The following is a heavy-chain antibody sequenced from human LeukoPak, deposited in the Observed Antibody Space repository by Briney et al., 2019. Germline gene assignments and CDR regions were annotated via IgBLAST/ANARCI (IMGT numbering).Heavy chain of an antibody. CDR2: ISSSSSII. Sequence: GGSLRLSCAASGFTFSSYSMNWVRQAPGKGLEWVSYISSSSSIIYYADSVKGRFTISRDNAKNSLYLQMNSLRDEDTAVYYCARDLYSSGWARDYYYYYGMDVWGQGTTVTVSS. CDR3: ARDLYSSGWARDYYYYYGMDV. D-gene: IGHD6-19*01. CDR1: GFTFSSYS. J-gene: IGHJ6*02. V-gene: IGHV3-48*02.